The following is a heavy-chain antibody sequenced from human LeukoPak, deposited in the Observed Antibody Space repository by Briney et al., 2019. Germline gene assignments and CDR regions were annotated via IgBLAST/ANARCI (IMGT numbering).Heavy chain of an antibody. Sequence: SQTLSLTCTVSGGSISSGDYYWSWIRQPPGKGLEWIGYIYYSGSTYYNPSLKSRVTISVDTSKNQFSLKLSSVTAADTAVYYCAREGITGTTKAVARYFDYWGQGTLVTVSS. V-gene: IGHV4-30-4*01. CDR1: GGSISSGDYY. CDR2: IYYSGST. J-gene: IGHJ4*02. CDR3: AREGITGTTKAVARYFDY. D-gene: IGHD1-7*01.